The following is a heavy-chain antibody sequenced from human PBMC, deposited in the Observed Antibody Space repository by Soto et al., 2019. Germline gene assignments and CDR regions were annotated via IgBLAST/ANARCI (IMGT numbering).Heavy chain of an antibody. CDR2: ISTAGNT. V-gene: IGHV3-13*01. CDR1: GFTFSNYD. J-gene: IGHJ4*02. Sequence: GGSLRLSCAASGFTFSNYDMHWVREATGKGLEWVSTISTAGNTYSPGSVKGRFTISRENAKNSLYLQMNSLRVDDTAVYFCARGRDSGLYYFDYWGQGTLVTVSS. D-gene: IGHD2-21*01. CDR3: ARGRDSGLYYFDY.